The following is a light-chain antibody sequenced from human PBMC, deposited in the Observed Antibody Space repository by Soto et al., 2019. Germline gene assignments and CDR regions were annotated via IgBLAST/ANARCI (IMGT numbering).Light chain of an antibody. V-gene: IGLV4-69*01. CDR2: LNNDGSH. J-gene: IGLJ2*01. CDR1: SGHSSYA. Sequence: QSVLTQSPSASASLGALVNLTCTLSSGHSSYAIAWHQKQPGKGPRYLMDLNNDGSHTKGDGIPDRFSGSSSGADRYLIISSLQSEDEADYYCQTWGTGFQFFGGGTKLTVL. CDR3: QTWGTGFQF.